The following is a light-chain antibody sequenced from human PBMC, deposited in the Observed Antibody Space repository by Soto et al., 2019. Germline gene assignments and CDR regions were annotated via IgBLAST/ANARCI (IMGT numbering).Light chain of an antibody. CDR2: AAS. Sequence: IDMTQSPSSLSSSVGDRVTITCLASQSISSYLNWYQQRPGRAPKRLIYAASSLQSGVPSMFSGSGSGKDLTITISSMHPQDFETYPCTQSYSTQLNFGGGKKVDIK. V-gene: IGKV1-39*01. J-gene: IGKJ4*01. CDR3: TQSYSTQLN. CDR1: QSISSY.